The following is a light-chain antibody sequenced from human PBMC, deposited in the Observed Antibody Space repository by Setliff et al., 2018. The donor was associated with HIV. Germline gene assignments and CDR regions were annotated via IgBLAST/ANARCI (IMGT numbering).Light chain of an antibody. CDR1: RSDVGSSNR. CDR3: SPGTSSSTXYV. J-gene: IGLJ1*01. CDR2: EVS. Sequence: QSALAQPPSVSXGPGQSASSSGTGTRSDVGSSNRVSXYQQPPGTAPRLMIYEVSSRPSGVPDRFSGSKSGNTASLTISXXQAEDEADYYCSPGTSSSTXYVFGTGXKVTVL. V-gene: IGLV2-18*02.